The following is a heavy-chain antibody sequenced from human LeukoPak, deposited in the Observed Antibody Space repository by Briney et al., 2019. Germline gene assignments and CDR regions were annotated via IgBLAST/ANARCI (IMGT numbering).Heavy chain of an antibody. J-gene: IGHJ4*02. D-gene: IGHD3-9*01. CDR3: ARRVDWYLEYFDY. CDR1: GFIARTTY. Sequence: GSLRLSCAVSGFIARTTYVAWVRQAPGKGLEWVSVIYSGGEAYYADYVKGRFTISRDDSKNTVFLQMNSLRAEDTAVYHCARRVDWYLEYFDYWGQGTLVTVSS. CDR2: IYSGGEA. V-gene: IGHV3-66*01.